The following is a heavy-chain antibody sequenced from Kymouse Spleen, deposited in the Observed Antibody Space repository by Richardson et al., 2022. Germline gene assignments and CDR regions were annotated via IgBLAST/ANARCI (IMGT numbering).Heavy chain of an antibody. V-gene: IGHV3-30*18. CDR3: AKDGTIFGVAPYYYYYGMDV. Sequence: QVQLVESGGGVVQPGRSLRLSCAASGFTFSSYGMHWVRQAPGKGLEWVAVISYDGSNKYYADSVKGRFTISRDNSKNTLYLQMNSLRAEDTAVYYCAKDGTIFGVAPYYYYYGMDVWGQGTTVTVSS. CDR1: GFTFSSYG. CDR2: ISYDGSNK. D-gene: IGHD3-3*01. J-gene: IGHJ6*02.